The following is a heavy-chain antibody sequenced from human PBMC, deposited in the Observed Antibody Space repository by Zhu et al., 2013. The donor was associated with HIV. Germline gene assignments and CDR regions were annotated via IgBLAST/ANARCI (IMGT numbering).Heavy chain of an antibody. Sequence: QVQLVQSGAEVKKPGSSVKVSCKASGGTFSSYAISWVRQAPGQGLEWMGWINPNSGGTNYAQKFQGRVTMTRDTSISTAYMELSRLRSDDTAVYYCARAASALFGYSSSWYKDYWGQGTLVTVSS. CDR3: ARAASALFGYSSSWYKDY. CDR2: INPNSGGT. CDR1: GGTFSSYA. V-gene: IGHV1-2*02. J-gene: IGHJ4*02. D-gene: IGHD6-13*01.